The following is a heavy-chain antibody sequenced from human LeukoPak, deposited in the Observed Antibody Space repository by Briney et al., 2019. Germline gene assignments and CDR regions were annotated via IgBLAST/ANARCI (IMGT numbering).Heavy chain of an antibody. V-gene: IGHV1-2*02. CDR2: INPKTGGT. J-gene: IGHJ4*02. D-gene: IGHD1-14*01. CDR3: ARATAENDN. Sequence: ASVKVSCKASVYTFTGYYMHWVRQAPGQGLEWMGWINPKTGGTSYAQKFQGRVTMTRDTSISTISMELTRLTSDDTAVYYCARATAENDNWGQGTLVTVSA. CDR1: VYTFTGYY.